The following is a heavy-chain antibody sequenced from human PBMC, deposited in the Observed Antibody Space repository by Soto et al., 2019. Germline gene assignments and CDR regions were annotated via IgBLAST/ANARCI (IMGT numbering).Heavy chain of an antibody. J-gene: IGHJ6*02. CDR3: ARDLTYYDFWSGYYPPYYYYGMDV. Sequence: VAVIWYDGSNKYYADSVKGRFTISRDNSKNTLYLQMNSLRAEDTAVYYCARDLTYYDFWSGYYPPYYYYGMDVWGQGTTVTVSS. V-gene: IGHV3-33*01. D-gene: IGHD3-3*01. CDR2: IWYDGSNK.